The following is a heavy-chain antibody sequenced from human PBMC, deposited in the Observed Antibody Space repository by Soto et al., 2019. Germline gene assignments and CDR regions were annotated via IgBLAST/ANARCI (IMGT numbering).Heavy chain of an antibody. D-gene: IGHD2-2*01. CDR2: ISAYNGNT. J-gene: IGHJ3*02. CDR1: GYTFTSYG. Sequence: ASVKVSCKASGYTFTSYGISWVRQAPGQGLEWMGWISAYNGNTNYAQKLQGRVTMTTDTSTSTAYIELRSLRSDDTAVYYCARVYLGGLRKKFVLVVPAAGSGTGGHAFDIWGQGTMVTVSS. CDR3: ARVYLGGLRKKFVLVVPAAGSGTGGHAFDI. V-gene: IGHV1-18*01.